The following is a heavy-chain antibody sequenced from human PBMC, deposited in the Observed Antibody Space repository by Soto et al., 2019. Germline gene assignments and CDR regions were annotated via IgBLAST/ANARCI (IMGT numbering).Heavy chain of an antibody. CDR2: ISYSGNT. Sequence: PETLFLTCTGSGCSIISGYWSWIRQPPGKGLEWIGYISYSGNTNYNPSLKSRVTMSVDTPKNQFSLRLSSVTTADTAVYYGEVLRGYAGGPSDDWGQGTLVTV. J-gene: IGHJ4*02. V-gene: IGHV4-59*01. CDR3: EVLRGYAGGPSDD. D-gene: IGHD5-12*01. CDR1: GCSIISGY.